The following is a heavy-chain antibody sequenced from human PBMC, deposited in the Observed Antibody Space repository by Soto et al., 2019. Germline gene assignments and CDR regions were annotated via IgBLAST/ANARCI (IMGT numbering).Heavy chain of an antibody. CDR3: ARGLTMVRGVILDAFDI. D-gene: IGHD3-10*01. CDR1: GYTFTSYA. V-gene: IGHV1-3*01. J-gene: IGHJ3*02. CDR2: INAGNGNT. Sequence: ASVKVSCKASGYTFTSYAMHWVRQAPGQRLGWMGWINAGNGNTKYSQKFQGRVTITRDTSASTAYMELSSLRSEDTAVYYCARGLTMVRGVILDAFDIWGQGTMVTVSS.